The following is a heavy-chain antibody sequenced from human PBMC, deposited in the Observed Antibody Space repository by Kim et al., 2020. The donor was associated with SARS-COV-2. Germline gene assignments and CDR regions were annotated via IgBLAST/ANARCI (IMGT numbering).Heavy chain of an antibody. V-gene: IGHV3-30-3*01. CDR1: GFTFSSYA. Sequence: GGSLRLSCAVSGFTFSSYAMHWVRQAPGKGLEWVAVISYDGSNKYYADSVKGRFTISRDNSKNTLYLQMNSLRAEDTAVYYCARPPKGSYYDAFDIWGQGTMVTVSS. D-gene: IGHD1-26*01. CDR3: ARPPKGSYYDAFDI. J-gene: IGHJ3*02. CDR2: ISYDGSNK.